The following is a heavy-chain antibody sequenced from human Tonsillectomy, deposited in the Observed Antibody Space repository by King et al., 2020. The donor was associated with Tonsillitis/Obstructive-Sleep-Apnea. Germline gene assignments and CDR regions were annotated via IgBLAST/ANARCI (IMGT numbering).Heavy chain of an antibody. CDR1: GFTFETFG. CDR3: AKDELQFCSSTSCYLIDY. V-gene: IGHV3-30*18. J-gene: IGHJ4*02. CDR2: TSYDGSNK. D-gene: IGHD2-2*01. Sequence: QLVQSGGGVVQPGRSLRLSCAASGFTFETFGMHWVRQAPGKGLEWLAVTSYDGSNKYYADSVKGRFTISRDTAKNTLYLQMNSLTTEDTAVYYCAKDELQFCSSTSCYLIDYWGQGTLVTVSS.